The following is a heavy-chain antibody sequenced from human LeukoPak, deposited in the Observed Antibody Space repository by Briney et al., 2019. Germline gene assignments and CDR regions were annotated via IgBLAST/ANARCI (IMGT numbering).Heavy chain of an antibody. CDR2: INPNSGGT. CDR3: AKATESHHNLDY. V-gene: IGHV1-2*02. CDR1: GYTFTGYY. D-gene: IGHD1-14*01. Sequence: ASVKVSCKASGYTFTGYYIHWVRQAPGQGLVWMGWINPNSGGTKYAQKFQGRVTMTRDTSIGTAHMQLSRLRSDDTAVYYCAKATESHHNLDYWGQGTLVTVSS. J-gene: IGHJ4*02.